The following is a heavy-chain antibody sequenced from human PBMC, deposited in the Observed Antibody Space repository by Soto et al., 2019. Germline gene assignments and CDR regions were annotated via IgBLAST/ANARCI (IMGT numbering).Heavy chain of an antibody. CDR1: GFTFSSYG. Sequence: GGSLRLSCAASGFTFSSYGMHWVRQAPGKGLEWVAVISYDGSNKYYADSVKGRFTISRDNSKNTLYLQMNSLRAEDTAVYYCAKPSPTTVTTPIDYWGQGTLVTVSS. J-gene: IGHJ4*02. V-gene: IGHV3-30*18. D-gene: IGHD4-17*01. CDR2: ISYDGSNK. CDR3: AKPSPTTVTTPIDY.